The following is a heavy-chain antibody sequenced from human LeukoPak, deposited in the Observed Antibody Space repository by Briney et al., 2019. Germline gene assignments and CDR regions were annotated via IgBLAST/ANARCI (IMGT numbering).Heavy chain of an antibody. Sequence: GASVKVSCKASGYTFTSYYIHWVRQAPGQGLEWMGIINPPAGSASYAQKFQGRVTMTEDTSTDTAYMELSSLRSEDAAVYYCATESKNPYSGSLHWGQGTLVTVSS. CDR1: GYTFTSYY. CDR3: ATESKNPYSGSLH. CDR2: INPPAGSA. D-gene: IGHD1-26*01. V-gene: IGHV1-46*01. J-gene: IGHJ1*01.